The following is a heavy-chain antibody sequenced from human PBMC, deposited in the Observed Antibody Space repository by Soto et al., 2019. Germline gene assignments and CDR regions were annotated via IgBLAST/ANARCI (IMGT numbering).Heavy chain of an antibody. CDR3: TTEGRELLVDFDY. D-gene: IGHD1-26*01. CDR2: IKSKTDGGTT. V-gene: IGHV3-15*01. Sequence: LSLTCAASGFTFSNAWMSWVRQAPGKGLEWVGRIKSKTDGGTTDYAAPVKGRFTISRDDSKNTLYLQMNSLKTEDTAVYYCTTEGRELLVDFDYWGQGTLVTVSS. CDR1: GFTFSNAW. J-gene: IGHJ4*02.